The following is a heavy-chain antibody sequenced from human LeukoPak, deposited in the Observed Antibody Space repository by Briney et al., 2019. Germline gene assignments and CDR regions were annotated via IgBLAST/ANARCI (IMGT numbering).Heavy chain of an antibody. J-gene: IGHJ4*02. D-gene: IGHD6-13*01. Sequence: SVKVSCKASGGTFSSYAISWVRQAPGQGLEWMGRIIPILGIANYAQKFQGRVTITADKSTSTAYMELSSLRSEDTAVYYCARIIIAAAGRPEDARDYWGQGTLVTVSS. V-gene: IGHV1-69*04. CDR2: IIPILGIA. CDR3: ARIIIAAAGRPEDARDY. CDR1: GGTFSSYA.